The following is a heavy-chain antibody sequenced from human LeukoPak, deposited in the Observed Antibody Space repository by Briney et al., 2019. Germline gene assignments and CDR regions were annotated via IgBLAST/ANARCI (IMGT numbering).Heavy chain of an antibody. J-gene: IGHJ6*03. CDR3: ARAGGLNTGSYYYYMDV. CDR1: GGSISRYY. CDR2: IYYSGST. D-gene: IGHD4-11*01. Sequence: SETLSLTCTLSGGSISRYYWSWIRQPPGEGVEWVGYIYYSGSTNYNPSLKSRVTISVDTSKNQFSLKLSSVTAADTAVYYCARAGGLNTGSYYYYMDVWGKGTTVTVSS. V-gene: IGHV4-59*01.